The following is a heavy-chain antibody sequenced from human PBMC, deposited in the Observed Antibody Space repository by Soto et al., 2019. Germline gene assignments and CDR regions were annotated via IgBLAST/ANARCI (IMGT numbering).Heavy chain of an antibody. D-gene: IGHD5-12*01. CDR2: IYPGDSDT. CDR3: ARRLRVATTPDAFDI. V-gene: IGHV5-51*01. Sequence: PGESLKISCEGSGYRFTSYWIGWVRQMPGKGLEWMGIIYPGDSDTRYSPSFQGQVTISADKSISTAYLQWSSLKASDTAMYYCARRLRVATTPDAFDIWGQGTMVTVSS. CDR1: GYRFTSYW. J-gene: IGHJ3*02.